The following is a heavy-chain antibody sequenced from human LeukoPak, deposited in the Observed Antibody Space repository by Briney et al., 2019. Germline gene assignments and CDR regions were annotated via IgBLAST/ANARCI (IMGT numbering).Heavy chain of an antibody. CDR3: AKAGRQDWFDP. J-gene: IGHJ5*02. CDR2: ISYDGSNK. CDR1: GFTFSSYG. V-gene: IGHV3-30*18. Sequence: SGGSLRLSCAASGFTFSSYGMHWVRQAPGKGLEWVAVISYDGSNKYYADSVKGRLTISRDNSKNTLYLQMNSLRAEDTAVYYCAKAGRQDWFDPWGQGTLVTVSS.